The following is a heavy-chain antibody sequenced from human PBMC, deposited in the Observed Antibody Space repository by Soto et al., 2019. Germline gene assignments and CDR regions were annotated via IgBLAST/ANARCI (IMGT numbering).Heavy chain of an antibody. J-gene: IGHJ4*02. CDR3: AKYPSGSYSLDY. Sequence: QVRLVESGGGVVQPGRSLRLSCAASGFTFSSYGMHWVRQAPGKGLEWVAVISYDGSNKYYADSVKGRFTISRDNSKNTLYLQMNSLRAEDTAVYYCAKYPSGSYSLDYWGQGTLVTVSS. D-gene: IGHD1-26*01. V-gene: IGHV3-30*18. CDR1: GFTFSSYG. CDR2: ISYDGSNK.